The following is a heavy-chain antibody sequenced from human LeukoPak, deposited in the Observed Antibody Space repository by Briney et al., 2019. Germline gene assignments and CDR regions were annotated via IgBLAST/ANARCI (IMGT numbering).Heavy chain of an antibody. J-gene: IGHJ4*02. CDR1: GFTFSSYS. Sequence: GGSLRLSCAASGFTFSSYSMNWVRQAPGKGLEWASYISSSSYTIYYADSVKGRFTISRDNAKNSLYLQMNSLRAEDTAVYYCARDCTNGVCFDYWGQGTLVTVSS. D-gene: IGHD2-8*01. V-gene: IGHV3-48*01. CDR3: ARDCTNGVCFDY. CDR2: ISSSSYTI.